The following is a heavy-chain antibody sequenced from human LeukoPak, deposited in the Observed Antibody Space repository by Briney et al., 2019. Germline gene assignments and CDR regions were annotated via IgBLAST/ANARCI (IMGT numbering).Heavy chain of an antibody. CDR1: GFTFSNAW. J-gene: IGHJ4*02. CDR3: TTVPVWYSSGWYPDY. CDR2: IKSKTDGGTT. D-gene: IGHD6-19*01. Sequence: GGSLRLSCAASGFTFSNAWMSWVRQAPGKGLEWVGRIKSKTDGGTTDYAAPVKGRFTISRDDSKNTLYLQMNSLKTEDTAVYYCTTVPVWYSSGWYPDYWGQGTLVTVSS. V-gene: IGHV3-15*01.